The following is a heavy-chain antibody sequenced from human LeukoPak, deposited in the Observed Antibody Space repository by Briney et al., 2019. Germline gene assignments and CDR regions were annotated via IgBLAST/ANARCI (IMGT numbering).Heavy chain of an antibody. V-gene: IGHV3-23*01. CDR3: AKCRLEMATTIPFDY. Sequence: GGSLGLSCAASGFTFSSYAMSWVRQAPGKGLEWVSAISGSGGSTYYADSVKGRFTISRDNSKNTLYLQMNSLRAEDTAVYYCAKCRLEMATTIPFDYWGQGTLVTVSS. J-gene: IGHJ4*02. CDR2: ISGSGGST. CDR1: GFTFSSYA. D-gene: IGHD5-24*01.